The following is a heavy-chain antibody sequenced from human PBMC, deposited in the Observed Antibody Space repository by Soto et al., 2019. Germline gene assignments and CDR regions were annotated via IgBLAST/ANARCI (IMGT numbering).Heavy chain of an antibody. CDR3: ARDSPPSGYCSSTSCPMEGWFDP. CDR2: TYYRSKWYN. Sequence: SQTLSLTCAISGDSVSSNSAAWNWIRQSPSRGLEWLGRTYYRSKWYNDYAVSVKSRITINPDTSKNQFSLQLNSVTPEDTAVYYSARDSPPSGYCSSTSCPMEGWFDPWAQGTLVTVSS. CDR1: GDSVSSNSAA. J-gene: IGHJ5*02. D-gene: IGHD2-2*01. V-gene: IGHV6-1*01.